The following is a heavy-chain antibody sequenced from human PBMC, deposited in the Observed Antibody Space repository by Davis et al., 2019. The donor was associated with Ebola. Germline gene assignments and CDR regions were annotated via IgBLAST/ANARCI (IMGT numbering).Heavy chain of an antibody. V-gene: IGHV3-33*08. J-gene: IGHJ4*02. CDR2: MWYDGSNK. CDR3: ARGDGYNYFGN. Sequence: PGGSLRLSCAASGFTFSSYSMNWVRQAPGKGLEWVAGMWYDGSNKYYADSVKGRFTVSRDNSKNTLFLQMNSLRAEDTAVYYCARGDGYNYFGNWGQGTLVTVSS. CDR1: GFTFSSYS. D-gene: IGHD5-24*01.